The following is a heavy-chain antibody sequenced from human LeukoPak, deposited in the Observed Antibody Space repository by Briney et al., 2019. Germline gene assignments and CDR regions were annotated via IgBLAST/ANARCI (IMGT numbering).Heavy chain of an antibody. CDR1: GFTFSSHA. D-gene: IGHD4-23*01. J-gene: IGHJ4*02. V-gene: IGHV3-23*01. CDR3: AKDSQDYGGNSGFDY. Sequence: GGSLRLSCVVSGFTFSSHAMNWVRQAPGKGLEWVSTISGSGGSTYYADSVKGRFTISRDNSKNTLYLQMNSLRAEDTAVYYCAKDSQDYGGNSGFDYWGQGTLVTVSS. CDR2: ISGSGGST.